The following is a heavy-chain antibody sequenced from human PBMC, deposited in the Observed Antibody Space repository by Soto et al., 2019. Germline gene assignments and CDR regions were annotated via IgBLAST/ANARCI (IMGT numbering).Heavy chain of an antibody. J-gene: IGHJ5*02. CDR3: ARGGREVPRIPYDT. CDR1: GYTFSDYY. D-gene: IGHD3-16*01. Sequence: QVQLVQSGAEVKKPGASVYVSCKASGYTFSDYYVHWVRQAPGQGLEWMGWINPNVGGTNYARKFQGRVPMTRDTAISTVYMKQTRLRPDDTAIYYCARGGREVPRIPYDTWGQGTRVTVSS. V-gene: IGHV1-2*02. CDR2: INPNVGGT.